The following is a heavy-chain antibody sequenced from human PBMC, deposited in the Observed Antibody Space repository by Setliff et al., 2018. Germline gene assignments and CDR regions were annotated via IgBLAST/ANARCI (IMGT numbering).Heavy chain of an antibody. Sequence: GSLRLSCVASGFAFNTYGMHWVRRAPGKGLEWVAFIRYDGSYKYYEDSVKGRFIISRDNSENTLYLQMNSLRGEDTAVYFCACLDWGEKFFNVDAWGKGTTVTVSS. CDR3: ACLDWGEKFFNVDA. D-gene: IGHD7-27*01. CDR2: IRYDGSYK. J-gene: IGHJ6*04. V-gene: IGHV3-30*02. CDR1: GFAFNTYG.